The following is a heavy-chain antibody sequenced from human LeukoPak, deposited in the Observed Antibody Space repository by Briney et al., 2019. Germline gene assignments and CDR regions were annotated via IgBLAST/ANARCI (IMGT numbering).Heavy chain of an antibody. CDR1: GDSITGYY. J-gene: IGHJ4*02. CDR2: IYYTGNT. CDR3: ASYDSSGYYYGY. Sequence: SETLSLTCSVSGDSITGYYWGWIRQPPGKGLEWIGNIYYTGNTYYNPSLKSRVTISVDTSKNQFSLKLSSVTAADTAVYYCASYDSSGYYYGYWGQGTLVTVSS. V-gene: IGHV4-39*07. D-gene: IGHD3-22*01.